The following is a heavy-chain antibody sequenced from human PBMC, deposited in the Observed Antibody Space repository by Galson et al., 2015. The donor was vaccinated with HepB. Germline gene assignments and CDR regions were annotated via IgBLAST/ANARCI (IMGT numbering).Heavy chain of an antibody. CDR2: IIPILGIA. V-gene: IGHV1-69*02. J-gene: IGHJ4*02. CDR1: GGTFSSYT. D-gene: IGHD2-2*01. CDR3: ARGGGCSSTSCSDY. Sequence: SVKVSCKASGGTFSSYTISWVRQAPGQGLEWMGRIIPILGIANYAQKFQGRVTITADKSTSTAYMELSSLRSEDTAVYYCARGGGCSSTSCSDYWGQGTLVTVSS.